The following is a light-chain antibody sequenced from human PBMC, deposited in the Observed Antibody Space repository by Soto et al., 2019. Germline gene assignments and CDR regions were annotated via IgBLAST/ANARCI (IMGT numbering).Light chain of an antibody. CDR1: SSDVGGYNY. J-gene: IGLJ3*02. V-gene: IGLV2-14*01. CDR2: EVS. Sequence: QSVLTQPASVSGSPGQSITISCTGTSSDVGGYNYVSWYQQHPGKAPKLMIYEVSNRPSGVSNRFSGSKSGNTASLTISGLHADDEADYYCSSYTSSSTWVFGGGTKVTVL. CDR3: SSYTSSSTWV.